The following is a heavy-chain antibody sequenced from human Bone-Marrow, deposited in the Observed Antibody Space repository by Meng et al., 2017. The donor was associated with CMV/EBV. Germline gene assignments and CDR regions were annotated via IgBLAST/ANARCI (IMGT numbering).Heavy chain of an antibody. D-gene: IGHD1-1*01. Sequence: GSLRLSCTVSGGSVSSGNYYWSWIRQSPGKGLECIGYVHYSGSTNYNPSLRSRATISVDTSKNQFSLKLSSVTAADTAVYYCARSPRTARRADNWFAPWAQGTLATFSS. J-gene: IGHJ5*02. V-gene: IGHV4-61*01. CDR3: ARSPRTARRADNWFAP. CDR2: VHYSGST. CDR1: GGSVSSGNYY.